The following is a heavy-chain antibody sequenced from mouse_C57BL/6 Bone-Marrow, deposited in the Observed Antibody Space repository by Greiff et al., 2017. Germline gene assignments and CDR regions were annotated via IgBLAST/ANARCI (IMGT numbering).Heavy chain of an antibody. CDR3: ARSARAWFAY. CDR1: GYTFTSYW. Sequence: QVQLQQPGAELVMPGASVKLSCKASGYTFTSYWMHWVKQRPGQGLEWIGEIDPSDSYTNYNQKFKGKSTLTVDQSSSTAYMQLSSLTSEDSAVYNCARSARAWFAYWGQGTLVTVSA. CDR2: IDPSDSYT. V-gene: IGHV1-69*01. J-gene: IGHJ3*01.